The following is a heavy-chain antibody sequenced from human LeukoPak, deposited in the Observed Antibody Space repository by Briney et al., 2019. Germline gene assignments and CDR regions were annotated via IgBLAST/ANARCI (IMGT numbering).Heavy chain of an antibody. CDR2: INPNSGGT. V-gene: IGHV1-2*02. J-gene: IGHJ4*02. Sequence: GASVKLSCKASGYTFTGYFIHWVRQASGQGLEWMGWINPNSGGTNYAQKFQGRVTMTRDTSISTAYMELSRLRSDDTAVYYCARDERYDSSGYPFDYWGQGTLVTVSS. CDR1: GYTFTGYF. CDR3: ARDERYDSSGYPFDY. D-gene: IGHD3-22*01.